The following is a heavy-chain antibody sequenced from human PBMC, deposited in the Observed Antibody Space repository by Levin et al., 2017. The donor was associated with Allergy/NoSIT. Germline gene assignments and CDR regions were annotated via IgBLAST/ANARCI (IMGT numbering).Heavy chain of an antibody. CDR3: ASPGL. CDR1: GFTFSSYA. CDR2: ISYDGSNK. Sequence: GESLKISCAASGFTFSSYAMHWVRQAPGKGLEWVAVISYDGSNKYYADSVKGRFTISRDNSKNTLYLQMNSLRAEDTAVYYGASPGLWGQGTLVTVSS. J-gene: IGHJ4*02. V-gene: IGHV3-30-3*01.